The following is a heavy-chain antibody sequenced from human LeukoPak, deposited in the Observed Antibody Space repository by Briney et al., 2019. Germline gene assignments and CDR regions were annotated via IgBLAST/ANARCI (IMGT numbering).Heavy chain of an antibody. CDR1: GFTFSNYW. Sequence: GGSLRLSCAASGFTFSNYWMSWVRQAPGKGLEWVASIKQGGSEKYYVDSVKGRFTISRDNDKNSLYLQMNSLRAEDTAVCYCARQIGWRDAFDIWGQGTMVTVSS. D-gene: IGHD6-19*01. V-gene: IGHV3-7*01. J-gene: IGHJ3*02. CDR3: ARQIGWRDAFDI. CDR2: IKQGGSEK.